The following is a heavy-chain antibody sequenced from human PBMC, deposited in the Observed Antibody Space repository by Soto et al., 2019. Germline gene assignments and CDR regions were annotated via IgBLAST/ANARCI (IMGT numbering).Heavy chain of an antibody. CDR3: ARGRNGIDV. V-gene: IGHV1-8*01. Sequence: QVQLVQSGSEVKKPGPSVKVSCKASGDTFTNYDIKWVRQATGQGLEWMGWMNPNSGNTGYAQKFQGRVTMTRNTSMSTAYMELSSLRSEDTAVYYCARGRNGIDVWGQGTMVTVSS. CDR2: MNPNSGNT. CDR1: GDTFTNYD. J-gene: IGHJ6*02.